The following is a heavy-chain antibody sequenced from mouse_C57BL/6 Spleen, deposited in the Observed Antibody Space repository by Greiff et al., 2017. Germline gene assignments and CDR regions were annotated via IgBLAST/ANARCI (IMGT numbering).Heavy chain of an antibody. Sequence: VQLQQSGAELARPGASVKLSCKASGYTFTSYGISWVKQRTGQGLEWIGEIYPRSGNTYYNEKFKGKATLPADKSSSTAYMELRSRTSEASAVYFCANYYGSSYGDGGQGTTLTVSA. D-gene: IGHD1-1*01. CDR3: ANYYGSSYGD. V-gene: IGHV1-81*01. J-gene: IGHJ2*01. CDR2: IYPRSGNT. CDR1: GYTFTSYG.